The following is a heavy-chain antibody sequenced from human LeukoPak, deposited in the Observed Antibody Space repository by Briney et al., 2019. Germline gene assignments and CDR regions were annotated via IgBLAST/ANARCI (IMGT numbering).Heavy chain of an antibody. D-gene: IGHD6-19*01. CDR2: IKQDGSEK. J-gene: IGHJ4*02. CDR1: GLTFSSHW. Sequence: PGRSLRHSCAASGLTFSSHWMTWVRQAPGKGLEWVANIKQDGSEKNHVDSVKGRFTISRDNAKNSLYLQMNSLRPEDTAIYYCARDQYSNGWYREFDYWGQGTLVTVSA. CDR3: ARDQYSNGWYREFDY. V-gene: IGHV3-7*05.